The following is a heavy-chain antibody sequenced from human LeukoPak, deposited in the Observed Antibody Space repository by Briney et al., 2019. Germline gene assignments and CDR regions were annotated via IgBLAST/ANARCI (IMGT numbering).Heavy chain of an antibody. D-gene: IGHD3-16*02. Sequence: GGSLRLSCAASGFTFSSYAMSWVRQAPGNGLEWVSAISGSGGSTYYADSVKGRFTISRDNSKNTLYLQMNSLRAEDTAVYYCAKGPFYYDYVWGSYRPFDYWGQGTLVTVSS. J-gene: IGHJ4*02. CDR1: GFTFSSYA. CDR3: AKGPFYYDYVWGSYRPFDY. V-gene: IGHV3-23*01. CDR2: ISGSGGST.